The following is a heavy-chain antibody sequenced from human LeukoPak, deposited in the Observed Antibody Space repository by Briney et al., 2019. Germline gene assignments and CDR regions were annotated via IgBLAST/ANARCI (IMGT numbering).Heavy chain of an antibody. CDR2: MNPNSGNT. J-gene: IGHJ3*02. Sequence: ASVKVSCKASGYTFTSYDINWVRQATGQGLEWMGWMNPNSGNTGYAQKFQGRVTMTRDTSISTAYMDMSSLRSDDTAVYYCARGIPAFDIWGQGTMVTVSS. CDR1: GYTFTSYD. D-gene: IGHD2-21*01. CDR3: ARGIPAFDI. V-gene: IGHV1-8*01.